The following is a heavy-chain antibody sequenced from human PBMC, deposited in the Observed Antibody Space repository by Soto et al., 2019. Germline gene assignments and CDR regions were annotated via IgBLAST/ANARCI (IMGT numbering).Heavy chain of an antibody. CDR1: GGSINTFY. D-gene: IGHD5-12*01. J-gene: IGHJ4*02. V-gene: IGHV4-4*07. CDR3: AREGSYSAYNFAHGIQLWSFDF. CDR2: IFSSGST. Sequence: SETLSLTCTVSGGSINTFYWSWVRQPAGKGLEWIGRIFSSGSTSFNPSLESRVAMSVDTSKNHFSLNLSSVTAADMAVYYCAREGSYSAYNFAHGIQLWSFDFWGQGALVTSPQ.